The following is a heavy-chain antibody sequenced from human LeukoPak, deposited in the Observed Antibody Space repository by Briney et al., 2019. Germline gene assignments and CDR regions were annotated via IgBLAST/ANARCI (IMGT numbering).Heavy chain of an antibody. V-gene: IGHV4-59*08. J-gene: IGHJ4*02. Sequence: SETLSLTCTVSGGSISNYYWTWIRQPPGKGLEWIEYIYYSGSTNYNPSLKSRVTMSVDTSKNHFSLKLTSVTAADTAVYYGARQAGSYAFYYYDYWGQGTLVTVSS. D-gene: IGHD2-2*01. CDR3: ARQAGSYAFYYYDY. CDR1: GGSISNYY. CDR2: IYYSGST.